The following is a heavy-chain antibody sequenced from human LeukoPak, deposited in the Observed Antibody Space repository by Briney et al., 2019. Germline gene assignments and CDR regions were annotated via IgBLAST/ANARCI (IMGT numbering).Heavy chain of an antibody. V-gene: IGHV3-53*01. Sequence: GGSLRLSCAVSGFTVSNNYMSWVRQAPGKGLEWVSHIYSGGDTYHADSMKGRFTISRDHSKNTVYLQMNNLRVEDTAVYYCARDTGLWWGQGTLVTVSS. CDR2: IYSGGDT. CDR3: ARDTGLW. J-gene: IGHJ4*02. CDR1: GFTVSNNY. D-gene: IGHD2-21*01.